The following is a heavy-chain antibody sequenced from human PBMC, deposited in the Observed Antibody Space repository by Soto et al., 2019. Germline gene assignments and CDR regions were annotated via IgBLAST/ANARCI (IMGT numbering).Heavy chain of an antibody. CDR2: IKSKTDGGTT. Sequence: GGSLRLSCAASGFTFSNAWMSWVRQAPGKGLEWVGRIKSKTDGGTTDYAAPVKVRFTISRDDSKNTLYLQMNSLKTEDTAVYDCTHSELSTYYFDYWGQGTLVTVSS. J-gene: IGHJ4*02. CDR3: THSELSTYYFDY. CDR1: GFTFSNAW. D-gene: IGHD1-1*01. V-gene: IGHV3-15*01.